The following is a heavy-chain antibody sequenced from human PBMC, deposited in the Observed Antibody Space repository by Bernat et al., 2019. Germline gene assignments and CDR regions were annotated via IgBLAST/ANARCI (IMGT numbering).Heavy chain of an antibody. CDR3: AKDNYGDYQLLDY. J-gene: IGHJ4*02. V-gene: IGHV3-30*18. CDR1: GFTFSSYG. Sequence: QVQLVESGGGVVQPGRSLRLSCAASGFTFSSYGMHWVRQAPGKGLEWVAVISYDGSNKYYADSVKGRFTISRDNSKNTLYLQMNSLRAEDTAVYYCAKDNYGDYQLLDYWGQGTLVTVAS. D-gene: IGHD4-17*01. CDR2: ISYDGSNK.